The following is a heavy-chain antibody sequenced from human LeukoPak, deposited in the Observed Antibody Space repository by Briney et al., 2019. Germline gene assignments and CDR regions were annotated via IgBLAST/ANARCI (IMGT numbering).Heavy chain of an antibody. CDR2: IYHSGGA. J-gene: IGHJ4*02. CDR3: AYNRNFALDN. CDR1: GASIDSHSW. V-gene: IGHV4/OR15-8*01. D-gene: IGHD1-14*01. Sequence: KPSETLSLTCAVSGASIDSHSWWSWVRQPPGKGLEWIGEIYHSGGANYKPSLKSRVTMSVGTSKNHFSLKLTSVTAADTAVYYCAYNRNFALDNWGQGTLVTVSS.